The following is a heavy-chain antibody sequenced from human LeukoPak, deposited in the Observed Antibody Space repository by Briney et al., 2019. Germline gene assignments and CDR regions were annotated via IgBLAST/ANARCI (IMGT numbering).Heavy chain of an antibody. Sequence: ASVKVSCKASGYTFKGYYMHWVRQAPGQGLEWMGWISSYNGNTNYAQKLQGRVTMTTDTSTSTAYMELRSLRSDDTAVYYCARVRYYYDSSGYNPSYFDYWGQGTLVTVSS. CDR2: ISSYNGNT. CDR1: GYTFKGYY. CDR3: ARVRYYYDSSGYNPSYFDY. J-gene: IGHJ4*02. V-gene: IGHV1-18*04. D-gene: IGHD3-22*01.